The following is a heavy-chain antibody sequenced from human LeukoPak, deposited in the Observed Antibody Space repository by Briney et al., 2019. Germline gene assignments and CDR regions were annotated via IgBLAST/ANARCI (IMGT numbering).Heavy chain of an antibody. CDR3: ARDRGYGDYNWFDS. CDR2: IYHSGSA. J-gene: IGHJ5*01. D-gene: IGHD4-17*01. CDR1: GGSISSSNW. Sequence: KTSETLSLTCAVSGGSISSSNWWSWVRQPPGKGLEWIGEIYHSGSANYNPSLKSRVTISVDTSKNQFSLKLSSVTAADTAVYYCARDRGYGDYNWFDSWGQGTLVTVSS. V-gene: IGHV4-4*02.